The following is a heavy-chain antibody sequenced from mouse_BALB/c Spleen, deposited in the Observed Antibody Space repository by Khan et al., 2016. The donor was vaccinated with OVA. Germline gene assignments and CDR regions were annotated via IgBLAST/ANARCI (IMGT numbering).Heavy chain of an antibody. V-gene: IGHV3-6*02. CDR3: ARDYFGNYYFDY. J-gene: IGHJ2*01. Sequence: EVQLQESGPGLVKPSQSLSLTCSVTGYSIISGYYWNWIRQFPGNKLEWMGYISYDGSNNYNPSLKNRISITRDTSKNQFFLKLNSVTTEDTDTXYCARDYFGNYYFDYWGQGTTLTVSS. D-gene: IGHD2-1*01. CDR2: ISYDGSN. CDR1: GYSIISGYY.